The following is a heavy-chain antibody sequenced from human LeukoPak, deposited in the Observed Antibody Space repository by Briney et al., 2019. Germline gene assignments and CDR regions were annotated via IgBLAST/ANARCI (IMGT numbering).Heavy chain of an antibody. CDR3: AGGRRGFDAFDI. D-gene: IGHD3-10*01. CDR2: ISAYNGNT. J-gene: IGHJ3*02. CDR1: VYTFTSYG. V-gene: IGHV1-18*01. Sequence: ASVKVSCKASVYTFTSYGISWVRQAPGQGLEWMGWISAYNGNTNYAQKLQGRVTMTTDTSTSTAYMELRGLRSDDTAVYYCAGGRRGFDAFDIWGQGTMVTVSS.